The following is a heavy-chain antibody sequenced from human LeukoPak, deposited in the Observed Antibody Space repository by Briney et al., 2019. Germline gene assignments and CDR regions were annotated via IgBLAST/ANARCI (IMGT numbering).Heavy chain of an antibody. V-gene: IGHV4-4*02. D-gene: IGHD4-17*01. CDR3: ARGYGPGY. CDR1: GDSISSTNW. CDR2: IDHRGNT. J-gene: IGHJ4*02. Sequence: SGTLSLTCAVSGDSISSTNWWNWVRQPPGKGREWIGEIDHRGNTNYNPSLKRRVTISVDRSKNQFSLKLTSVTAADTAVYYCARGYGPGYWGQGTLVTVSA.